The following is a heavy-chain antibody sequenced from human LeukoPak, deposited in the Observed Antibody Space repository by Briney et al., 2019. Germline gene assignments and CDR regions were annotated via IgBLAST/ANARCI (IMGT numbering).Heavy chain of an antibody. Sequence: GGSLRLSCAASGFTLSTYGMHWVRQAPGKGLEWVAIISYDGSNKYYADSVKGRFTISRDNSKNTLYLQMNSLRAEDTAVYYCARDLAAAPYWGQGTLVTVSS. V-gene: IGHV3-30*03. J-gene: IGHJ4*02. D-gene: IGHD6-13*01. CDR1: GFTLSTYG. CDR2: ISYDGSNK. CDR3: ARDLAAAPY.